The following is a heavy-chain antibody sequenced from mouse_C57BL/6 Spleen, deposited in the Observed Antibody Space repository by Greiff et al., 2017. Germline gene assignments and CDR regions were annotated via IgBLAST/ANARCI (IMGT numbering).Heavy chain of an antibody. Sequence: EVQLQQSGPGLVKPSQSLSLTCSVTGYSITSGYYWNWIRQFPGNKLEWMGYISYDGSNNYNPSLKNRISITRDTSKNQFFLKLNSVTTEYTATYYCARDPTIYYGYDGAWFAYWGQGTLVTVSA. D-gene: IGHD2-2*01. CDR1: GYSITSGYY. CDR2: ISYDGSN. V-gene: IGHV3-6*01. J-gene: IGHJ3*01. CDR3: ARDPTIYYGYDGAWFAY.